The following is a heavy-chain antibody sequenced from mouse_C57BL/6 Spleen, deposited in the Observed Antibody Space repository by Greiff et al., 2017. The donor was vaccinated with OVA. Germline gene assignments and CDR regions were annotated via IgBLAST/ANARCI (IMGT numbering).Heavy chain of an antibody. CDR1: GYTFTDHT. J-gene: IGHJ3*01. V-gene: IGHV1-78*01. CDR2: IYPRDGST. CDR3: ARFDDYDWFAY. D-gene: IGHD2-4*01. Sequence: VKLVESDAELVKPGASVKISCKVSGYTFTDHTIHWMKQRPEQGLEWIGYIYPRDGSTKYNEKFKGKATLTADKSSSTAYMQLNSLTSGDSAVYFCARFDDYDWFAYWGQGTLVTVSA.